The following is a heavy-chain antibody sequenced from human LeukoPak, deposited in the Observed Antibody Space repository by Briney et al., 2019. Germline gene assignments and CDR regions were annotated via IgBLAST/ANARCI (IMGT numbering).Heavy chain of an antibody. CDR3: ARGWTPNHHTAMAY. CDR1: GYTFTGYY. Sequence: ASVKVSCKASGYTFTGYYMHWVRQAPGQGLEWMGWINPNSGGTSYAQKFQGRVTMTRDTSISTAYMELNRLRSDDTAVYYCARGWTPNHHTAMAYWGPGILVTVFS. J-gene: IGHJ4*02. V-gene: IGHV1-2*02. CDR2: INPNSGGT. D-gene: IGHD5-18*01.